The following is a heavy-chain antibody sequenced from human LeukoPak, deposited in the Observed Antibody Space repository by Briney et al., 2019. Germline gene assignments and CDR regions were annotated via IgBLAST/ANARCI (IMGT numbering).Heavy chain of an antibody. CDR3: ARGNYDFHLKVAIEYFQH. D-gene: IGHD3-3*01. V-gene: IGHV1-69*06. Sequence: GSSVKVSCKASGGTFSSYAISWVRQAPGQGLEWMGGIIPIFGTANYAQKFQGRVTITADKSTSTAYMELSSLRPEDTAVYYCARGNYDFHLKVAIEYFQHWGQGTLVTVSS. J-gene: IGHJ1*01. CDR2: IIPIFGTA. CDR1: GGTFSSYA.